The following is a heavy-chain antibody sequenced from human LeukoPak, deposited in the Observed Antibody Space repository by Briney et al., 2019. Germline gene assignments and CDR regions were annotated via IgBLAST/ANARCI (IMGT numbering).Heavy chain of an antibody. CDR1: GYTFTGYY. CDR2: INPNSGGT. J-gene: IGHJ1*01. V-gene: IGHV1-2*02. D-gene: IGHD2-15*01. CDR3: ARAEWGLLPAEYFQH. Sequence: ASVKVSCKASGYTFTGYYMHWVRQAPGQGLEWMGWINPNSGGTNYAQKFQGRVTMTRDTSISTAYMELSRLRSDDTAVYYCARAEWGLLPAEYFQHWGQGTLATVSS.